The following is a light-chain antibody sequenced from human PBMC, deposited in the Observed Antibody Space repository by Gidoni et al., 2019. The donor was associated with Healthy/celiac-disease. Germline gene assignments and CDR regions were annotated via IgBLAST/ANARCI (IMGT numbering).Light chain of an antibody. V-gene: IGKV1-5*03. CDR1: QSISSW. CDR3: QQYNSYSRT. Sequence: IQMTQSPSTLSASVGDRGTITCRASQSISSWLAWYQQKPGKAPKLLIYKASSLESGVPSRFSGSGSGTEFTLTISSLQPDDFATYYCQQYNSYSRTFGQGTKLEIK. J-gene: IGKJ2*01. CDR2: KAS.